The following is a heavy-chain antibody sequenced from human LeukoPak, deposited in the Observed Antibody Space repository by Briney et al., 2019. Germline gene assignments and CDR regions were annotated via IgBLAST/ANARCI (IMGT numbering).Heavy chain of an antibody. CDR1: GFTFSSYA. CDR3: AKTVYYDSSGPFDY. V-gene: IGHV3-23*01. D-gene: IGHD3-22*01. Sequence: SGGSLRLSCAASGFTFSSYAMSWVRQAPGKGLEWVSAISSSGGSTYYAGSVKGRFTISRDNSKNTLYLQMNSLRAEDTAVYYCAKTVYYDSSGPFDYWGQGTLVTVSS. J-gene: IGHJ4*02. CDR2: ISSSGGST.